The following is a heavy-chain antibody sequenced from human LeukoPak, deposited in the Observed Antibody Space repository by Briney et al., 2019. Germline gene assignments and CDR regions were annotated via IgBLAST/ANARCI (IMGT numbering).Heavy chain of an antibody. D-gene: IGHD4-17*01. CDR2: IYYSGST. CDR1: GGSISSADYY. J-gene: IGHJ4*02. CDR3: ARGGPPTVTRFDY. Sequence: PSETLSLTCTVSGGSISSADYYWSWIRQPPGKGLEWIGYIYYSGSTYYNPSLKSRVTISVDTSKNQFSLKLSSVTAADTAVYFCARGGPPTVTRFDYWGQGTLVTVSS. V-gene: IGHV4-30-4*02.